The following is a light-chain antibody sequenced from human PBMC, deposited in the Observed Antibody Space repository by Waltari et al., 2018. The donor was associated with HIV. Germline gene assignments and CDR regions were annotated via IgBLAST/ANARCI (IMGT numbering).Light chain of an antibody. V-gene: IGLV3-25*03. CDR3: QAADSSSGMWV. Sequence: HDLPQSPSVSASPRQTARNNSSGDPFTNNVASCYQQKPGQAPKVLISEDSNKVSGVPERISASRSWTTATLIISGVQPDDEADYYCQAADSSSGMWVFGGGTKVTVL. CDR2: EDS. CDR1: PFTNNV. J-gene: IGLJ3*02.